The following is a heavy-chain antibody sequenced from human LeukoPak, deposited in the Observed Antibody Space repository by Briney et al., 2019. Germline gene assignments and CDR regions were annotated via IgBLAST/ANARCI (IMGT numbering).Heavy chain of an antibody. V-gene: IGHV1-2*02. CDR1: GYTFTGYY. D-gene: IGHD2-2*02. CDR2: INPNSGGT. CDR3: ARVDPEYCSSTSCYKWFDP. Sequence: ASVKVSCKASGYTFTGYYIYWVRQAPGQGLEWMGWINPNSGGTNYAQKFQGRVAMTRDTSVNTAYMELSRLRSDDTAVYYCARVDPEYCSSTSCYKWFDPWGQGTLVTVSS. J-gene: IGHJ5*02.